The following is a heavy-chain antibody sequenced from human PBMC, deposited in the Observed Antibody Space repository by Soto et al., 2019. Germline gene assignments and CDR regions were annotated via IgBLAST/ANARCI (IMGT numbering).Heavy chain of an antibody. Sequence: EVQLVESGGGLVKPGGSLRLSCAASGFTFSNAWMSWVRQAPGKGLEWVGRIKSKTDGGTTDYAAPVKGRFTISRDDSKNTLYLQMNSLKTEDTAVYYCTTGHCSCTSCPPYYYYGMDVWGQGTTVTVSS. V-gene: IGHV3-15*01. CDR1: GFTFSNAW. D-gene: IGHD2-2*01. CDR2: IKSKTDGGTT. CDR3: TTGHCSCTSCPPYYYYGMDV. J-gene: IGHJ6*02.